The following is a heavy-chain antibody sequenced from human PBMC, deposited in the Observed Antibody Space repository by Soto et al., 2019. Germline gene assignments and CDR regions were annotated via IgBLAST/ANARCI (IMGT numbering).Heavy chain of an antibody. Sequence: PLVILSLTYTVSGGTITYYYWSWIRQAPGKGLEWLGYIFDGGSANYNPSLKSRVSFSLDKSQNQLSLKLTSVTGADTAIYYCVSVEGTPTVTGDYYSYAADAWGQGTAVTVSS. J-gene: IGHJ6*02. V-gene: IGHV4-59*12. CDR1: GGTITYYY. D-gene: IGHD4-17*01. CDR2: IFDGGSA. CDR3: VSVEGTPTVTGDYYSYAADA.